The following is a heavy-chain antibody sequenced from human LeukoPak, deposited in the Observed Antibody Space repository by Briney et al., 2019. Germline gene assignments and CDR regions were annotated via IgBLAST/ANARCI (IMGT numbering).Heavy chain of an antibody. CDR2: INPNSGGT. Sequence: ASVKVSCKASGYTFTSYGISWVRQAPGQGLEWMGRINPNSGGTNYAQKFQGRVTMTKDTSISTAYMELSRLRSDDTAVYYCAREAVRVITIFGVVNYFYYGMDVWGQGTTVTVSS. J-gene: IGHJ6*02. D-gene: IGHD3-3*01. V-gene: IGHV1-2*06. CDR1: GYTFTSYG. CDR3: AREAVRVITIFGVVNYFYYGMDV.